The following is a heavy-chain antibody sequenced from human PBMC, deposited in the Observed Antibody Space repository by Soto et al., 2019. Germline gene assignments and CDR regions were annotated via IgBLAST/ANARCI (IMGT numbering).Heavy chain of an antibody. J-gene: IGHJ4*02. CDR2: ISGSGGST. D-gene: IGHD4-4*01. V-gene: IGHV3-23*01. CDR3: AKVSGGDDYRNPYYCDY. Sequence: GGSLRLSCAASGFTFSSYAMSWVRQAPGKGLEWVSAISGSGGSTYYADSVKGRFTISRDNSKNTLYLQMNSLRAEDTAVYYGAKVSGGDDYRNPYYCDYWGQGTMVTVSS. CDR1: GFTFSSYA.